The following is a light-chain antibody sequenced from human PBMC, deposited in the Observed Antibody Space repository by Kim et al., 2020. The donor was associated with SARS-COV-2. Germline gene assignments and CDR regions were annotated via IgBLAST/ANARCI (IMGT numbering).Light chain of an antibody. V-gene: IGLV2-14*03. CDR2: DVS. Sequence: QSALTQPASVSGSPGQSITISCTGTSSDVGAYNYVSWYQQHPGKAPKLMIYDVSYRPSGVSNRFSGSKSGNTASLTISGLQAEDEADYYCSSYTSSTTWTFGGGTQLTVL. J-gene: IGLJ2*01. CDR3: SSYTSSTTWT. CDR1: SSDVGAYNY.